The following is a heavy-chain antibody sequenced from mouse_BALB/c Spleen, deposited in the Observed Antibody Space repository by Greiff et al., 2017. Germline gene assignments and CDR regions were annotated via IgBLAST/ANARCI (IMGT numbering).Heavy chain of an antibody. CDR3: TTIYYGYDVGYFDV. J-gene: IGHJ1*01. CDR2: IYPGNSDT. D-gene: IGHD2-2*01. CDR1: GYSFTSYW. Sequence: DVKLQESGTVLARPGASVKMSCKASGYSFTSYWMHWVKQRPGQGLEWIGAIYPGNSDTSYNQKFKGKAKLTAVTSASTAYMELSSLTNEDSAVYYCTTIYYGYDVGYFDVWGAGPTVTVSS. V-gene: IGHV1-5*01.